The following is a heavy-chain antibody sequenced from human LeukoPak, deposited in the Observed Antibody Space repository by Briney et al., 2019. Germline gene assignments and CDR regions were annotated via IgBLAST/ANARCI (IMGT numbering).Heavy chain of an antibody. CDR2: TSTSGST. J-gene: IGHJ4*02. V-gene: IGHV4-61*02. CDR3: ASRYGSGSYGFDF. CDR1: GGSISSGSYY. D-gene: IGHD3-10*01. Sequence: SETLSLTCTISGGSISSGSYYWSWIRQPAGKGLEWIGRTSTSGSTNYNPSLKSRVTISVDTSKNQFSLKLSSLTAADTAVYYCASRYGSGSYGFDFWGQGTLVTVSS.